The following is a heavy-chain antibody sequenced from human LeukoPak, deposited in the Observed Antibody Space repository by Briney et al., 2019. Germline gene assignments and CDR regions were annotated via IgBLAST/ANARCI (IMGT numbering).Heavy chain of an antibody. Sequence: PSETLSLTCTVSGGSISSYYWSWIRQPAGKGLEWIGRIYTSGSTNYNPSLKSRVTMSVDTSKNQFSLKLSSATAADTAVYYCARVRDGYTTGYFDYWGQGTLVTVSS. D-gene: IGHD5-12*01. CDR2: IYTSGST. CDR3: ARVRDGYTTGYFDY. V-gene: IGHV4-4*07. CDR1: GGSISSYY. J-gene: IGHJ4*02.